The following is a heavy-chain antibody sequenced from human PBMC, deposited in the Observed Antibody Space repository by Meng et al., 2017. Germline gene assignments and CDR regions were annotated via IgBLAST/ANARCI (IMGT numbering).Heavy chain of an antibody. J-gene: IGHJ4*02. Sequence: SVKVSCKASGGTFSSYAISWVRQAPGQGLEWMVGIIPSFGTANYAQKFQGRVTITADESKSTAYMELSSLRSEDTAVYYCASSSQYYEFWSGYYLDYWGQGTLVTVSS. CDR1: GGTFSSYA. D-gene: IGHD3-3*01. CDR3: ASSSQYYEFWSGYYLDY. V-gene: IGHV1-69*13. CDR2: IIPSFGTA.